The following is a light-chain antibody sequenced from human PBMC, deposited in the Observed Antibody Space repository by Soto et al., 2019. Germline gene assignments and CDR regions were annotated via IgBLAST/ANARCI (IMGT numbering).Light chain of an antibody. V-gene: IGKV1D-13*01. J-gene: IGKJ3*01. CDR2: DVS. CDR1: QVISSA. Sequence: AIQLTQSPSSLSASVGDRVTITCRASQVISSALAWYQQKPGKPPKLLMCDVSRLESGVPSRFSGSGSGTDFTLTISSLQPEDFTTYYCQQFSDYPFTFGPGTRVDIK. CDR3: QQFSDYPFT.